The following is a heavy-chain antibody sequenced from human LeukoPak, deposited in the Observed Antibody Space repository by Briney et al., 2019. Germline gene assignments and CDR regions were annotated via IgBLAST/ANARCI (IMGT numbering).Heavy chain of an antibody. Sequence: GGSLRLSCAASGFTFDDYGMSWVRQAPGKGLEWVSGISWNSGSIGYADSVKGRFTISRDNAKNSLYLQMNSLRAEDTALYYCAKGVAAAGLTGIDYWGQGTLVTVSS. V-gene: IGHV3-9*01. J-gene: IGHJ4*02. D-gene: IGHD6-13*01. CDR1: GFTFDDYG. CDR3: AKGVAAAGLTGIDY. CDR2: ISWNSGSI.